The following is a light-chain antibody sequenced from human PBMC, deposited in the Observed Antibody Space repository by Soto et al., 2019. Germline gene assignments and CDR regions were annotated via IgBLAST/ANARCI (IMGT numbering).Light chain of an antibody. J-gene: IGLJ1*01. CDR1: SSDVGNYNL. CDR2: EVT. V-gene: IGLV2-23*02. CDR3: CSYAGGRIFYV. Sequence: QSVLTQPASVSGSPGQSITISCTGTSSDVGNYNLVSWYQQHPGKAPKLMIYEVTKRPSGVSNRFSGSKSGNTASPTISGLQAEDEADYYCCSYAGGRIFYVFGTGTKVTVL.